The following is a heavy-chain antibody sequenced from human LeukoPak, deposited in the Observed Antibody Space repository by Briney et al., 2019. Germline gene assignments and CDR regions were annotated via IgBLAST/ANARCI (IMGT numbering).Heavy chain of an antibody. CDR1: GGSFSGYY. CDR3: ARLGDCSSTSCSIGTYYFDY. V-gene: IGHV4-34*01. J-gene: IGHJ4*02. Sequence: SETLSLTCAVYGGSFSGYYWSWIRQPPGKGLEWIGEINHSGSTNYNPSLKSRVTISVDTSKNQFSLKLSSVTAADTAVYYCARLGDCSSTSCSIGTYYFDYWGQGTLVTVSS. D-gene: IGHD2-2*01. CDR2: INHSGST.